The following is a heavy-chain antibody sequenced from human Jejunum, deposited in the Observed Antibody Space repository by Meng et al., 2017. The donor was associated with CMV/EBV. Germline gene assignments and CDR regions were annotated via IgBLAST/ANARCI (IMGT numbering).Heavy chain of an antibody. J-gene: IGHJ5*02. CDR1: GFTFSSYS. Sequence: EVQLVESGGCLVQPGVSLRLSCAASGFTFSSYSMHWVRQAPGKGLVWVSRIDSDGTTTNYADSVKGRFTISRDNAKNTLYLQMNSLRAEDTAVYYCAKEMFDPWGQGTLVTVSS. CDR3: AKEMFDP. V-gene: IGHV3-74*01. CDR2: IDSDGTTT.